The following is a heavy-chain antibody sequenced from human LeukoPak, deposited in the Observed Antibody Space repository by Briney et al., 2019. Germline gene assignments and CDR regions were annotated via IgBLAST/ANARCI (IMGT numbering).Heavy chain of an antibody. CDR3: ASVTVTTWAPDGHMDV. Sequence: GGSLRLSCAASGFTVSSNYMSWVRQAPGKGLEWVSVIYSGGSTYYADSVKGRFTISRDNSKNTLYLQMNSLRAEDTAVYYCASVTVTTWAPDGHMDVWGKGTTVTVSS. CDR1: GFTVSSNY. D-gene: IGHD4-11*01. V-gene: IGHV3-53*01. CDR2: IYSGGST. J-gene: IGHJ6*03.